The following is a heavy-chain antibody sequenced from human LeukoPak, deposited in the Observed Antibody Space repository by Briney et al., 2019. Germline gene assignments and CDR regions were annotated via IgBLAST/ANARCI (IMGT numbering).Heavy chain of an antibody. D-gene: IGHD4-4*01. CDR1: GGSFSGYY. Sequence: PSETLSLTCAVYGGSFSGYYWSWIRQPPGKGLEWIGEINHSGSTNYNPSLKSRVTISVDTSKNQFSLKLSSVTAADTAVYYCARGQSGMTTVINYYFDYWGQGTLVTVSS. V-gene: IGHV4-34*01. CDR2: INHSGST. CDR3: ARGQSGMTTVINYYFDY. J-gene: IGHJ4*02.